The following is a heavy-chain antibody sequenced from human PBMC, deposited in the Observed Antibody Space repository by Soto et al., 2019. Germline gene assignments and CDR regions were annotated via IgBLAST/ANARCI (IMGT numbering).Heavy chain of an antibody. J-gene: IGHJ6*02. CDR3: ARDGALTIFGVYYYYGMDV. CDR2: ISSSSSYI. Sequence: EVQLVESGGGLAKPGGSLRLSCAASGFTFSSYSMNWVRQAPGKGLEWVSSISSSSSYIYYADSVKGRFTISRDNAKNSLYLQMNSLRAEDTAVYYCARDGALTIFGVYYYYGMDVWGQGTTVTVSS. V-gene: IGHV3-21*01. CDR1: GFTFSSYS. D-gene: IGHD3-3*01.